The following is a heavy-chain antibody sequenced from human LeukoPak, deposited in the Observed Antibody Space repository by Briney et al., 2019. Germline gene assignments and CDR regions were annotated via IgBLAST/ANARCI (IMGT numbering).Heavy chain of an antibody. V-gene: IGHV4-30-2*01. CDR3: ARGLLIGGYFDY. Sequence: LRLSCAASGFTFSSYAMSWVRQPPGKGLEWIGYIYHSGSTYYNPSLKSRVTISVDRSKNQFSLKLSSVTAADTAVYYCARGLLIGGYFDYWGQGTLVTVSS. J-gene: IGHJ4*02. CDR1: GFTFSSYA. D-gene: IGHD3-16*02. CDR2: IYHSGST.